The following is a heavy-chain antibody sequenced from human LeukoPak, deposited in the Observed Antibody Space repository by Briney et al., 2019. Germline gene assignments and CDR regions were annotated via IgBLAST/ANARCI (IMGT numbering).Heavy chain of an antibody. V-gene: IGHV3-30-3*01. J-gene: IGHJ4*02. CDR3: ARVYDFWSGYFSY. CDR1: GFTFSSYA. Sequence: GGSLRLSCAASGFTFSSYAMHWVRQAPDKGLEWVAVISYDGSNKYYADSVKGRFTISRDNSKNTLYLQMNSLRAEDTAVYYCARVYDFWSGYFSYWGQGTLVTVSS. D-gene: IGHD3-3*01. CDR2: ISYDGSNK.